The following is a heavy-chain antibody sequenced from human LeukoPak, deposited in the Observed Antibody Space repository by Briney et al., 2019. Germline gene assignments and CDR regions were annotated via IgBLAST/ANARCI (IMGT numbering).Heavy chain of an antibody. CDR3: ARDLWGWGSDYLDY. Sequence: ASVKVSCKASRYTFTDYYVHWVRLVPGQGLEWVGRISPNSGATNYAEKFRGRVTMARDTSINTVYMEMSSLRSDDTAVYYCARDLWGWGSDYLDYWGQGTLVTFSS. CDR2: ISPNSGAT. CDR1: RYTFTDYY. V-gene: IGHV1-2*06. J-gene: IGHJ4*02. D-gene: IGHD4/OR15-4a*01.